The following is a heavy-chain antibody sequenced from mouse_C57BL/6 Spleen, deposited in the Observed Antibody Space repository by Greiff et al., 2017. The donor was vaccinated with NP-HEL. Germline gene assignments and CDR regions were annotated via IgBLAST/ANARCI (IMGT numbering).Heavy chain of an antibody. V-gene: IGHV14-4*01. Sequence: EVQLVESGAELVRPGASVKLSCTASGFNIKDDYMHWVKQRPEQGLEWIGWIDPENGDTEYASKFQGKATITADTSSNTAYLQLSSLTSEDTAVYYCTTSRQLRFAYWGQGTLVTVSA. J-gene: IGHJ3*01. CDR2: IDPENGDT. CDR3: TTSRQLRFAY. CDR1: GFNIKDDY. D-gene: IGHD3-2*02.